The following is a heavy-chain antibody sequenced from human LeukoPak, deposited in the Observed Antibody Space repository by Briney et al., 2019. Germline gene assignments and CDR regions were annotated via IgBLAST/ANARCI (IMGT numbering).Heavy chain of an antibody. Sequence: SETLSLTCTVSGGSTSSGSCYWSWIRQPAGKGLEWIGRIYTSGSTNYNPSLKSRVTISVDTSKNQFSLKLSSVTAADTAVYYCARGGGYSSGWYHFQHWGQGTLVTVSS. CDR2: IYTSGST. J-gene: IGHJ1*01. CDR1: GGSTSSGSCY. V-gene: IGHV4-61*02. CDR3: ARGGGYSSGWYHFQH. D-gene: IGHD6-19*01.